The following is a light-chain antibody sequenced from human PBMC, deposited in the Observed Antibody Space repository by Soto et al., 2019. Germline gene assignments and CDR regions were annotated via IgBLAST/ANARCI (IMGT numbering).Light chain of an antibody. CDR2: DAY. V-gene: IGKV1-5*01. CDR3: QQYNSYAGT. J-gene: IGKJ1*01. CDR1: QSISSW. Sequence: DIQMTQSPSTLSASVGDRVTITCRASQSISSWLAWYQQKPGKAPKLLIYDAYSLESGVPSRFSGSGSGTEFTLTISSLQPDDFATYYCQQYNSYAGTFGPGTKVEIK.